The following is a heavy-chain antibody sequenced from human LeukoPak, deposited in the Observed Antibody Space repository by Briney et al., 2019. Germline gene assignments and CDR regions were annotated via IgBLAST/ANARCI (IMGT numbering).Heavy chain of an antibody. D-gene: IGHD6-13*01. Sequence: GGSLRLSCAAPGFTFSTYAMNWVRQDPGKGLEWVSSISGSGGSTYYADSVKGRFTISRDNSKNTLYLQMNTLRAEDTAVYYCAAAGHYYYYGMDVWGQGTTVTVSS. CDR1: GFTFSTYA. CDR3: AAAGHYYYYGMDV. J-gene: IGHJ6*02. CDR2: ISGSGGST. V-gene: IGHV3-23*01.